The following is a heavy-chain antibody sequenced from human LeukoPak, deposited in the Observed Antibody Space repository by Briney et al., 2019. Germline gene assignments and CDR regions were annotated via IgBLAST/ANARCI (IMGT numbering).Heavy chain of an antibody. J-gene: IGHJ1*01. CDR3: FLGYCSGGSCYWIQH. Sequence: SETLSLTCTVSGYSISSGYYWGWIRQPPGKGREWIGSIYHGGSTYYNPSLKSRFTISVDTSKNQFSLKLSSVTAADTAVYYCFLGYCSGGSCYWIQHWARAPWSPSPQ. CDR1: GYSISSGYY. CDR2: IYHGGST. D-gene: IGHD2-15*01. V-gene: IGHV4-38-2*02.